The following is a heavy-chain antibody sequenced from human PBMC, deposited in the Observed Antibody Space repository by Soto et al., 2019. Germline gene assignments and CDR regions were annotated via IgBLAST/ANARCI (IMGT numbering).Heavy chain of an antibody. CDR2: FDLEDGET. J-gene: IGHJ4*02. Sequence: ASVKVSCKVSGYTLTELSMHWVRQAPGKGLEWMGGFDLEDGETIYAQKFQGRVTMTEDTSTDTAYMELSSLRSEDTAVYYCATRLWFGEFIDYWGQGTLVTVSS. CDR3: ATRLWFGEFIDY. V-gene: IGHV1-24*01. D-gene: IGHD3-10*01. CDR1: GYTLTELS.